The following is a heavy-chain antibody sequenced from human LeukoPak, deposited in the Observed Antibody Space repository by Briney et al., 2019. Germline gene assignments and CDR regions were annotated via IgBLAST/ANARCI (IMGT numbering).Heavy chain of an antibody. CDR3: ASPSQPHYYYYYMDV. V-gene: IGHV1-2*02. J-gene: IGHJ6*03. CDR2: INPNSGGT. CDR1: GYSFLNYG. Sequence: ASVKVSCKTSGYSFLNYGISWVRQVPGQGLEWMGWINPNSGGTNYAQKFQGRVTMTRDTSISTAYMELCRLRSDDTAVYYCASPSQPHYYYYYMDVWGKGTTVTVSS. D-gene: IGHD2-2*01.